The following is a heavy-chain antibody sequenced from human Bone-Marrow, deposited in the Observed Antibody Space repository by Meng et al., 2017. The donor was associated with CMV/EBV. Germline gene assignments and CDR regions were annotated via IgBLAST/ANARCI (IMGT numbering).Heavy chain of an antibody. V-gene: IGHV4-39*07. D-gene: IGHD3-3*01. CDR1: GGSISSSSYY. J-gene: IGHJ4*02. CDR2: IYYSGST. Sequence: SETLSLTCTVSGGSISSSSYYWGWIRQPPGKGLEWIGSIYYSGSTYYNPSLKSRVTISVDTSKNQFSLKLSSVTAADTAVYYCARGVYDFWSGYYLENDYWGQGTLVTVSS. CDR3: ARGVYDFWSGYYLENDY.